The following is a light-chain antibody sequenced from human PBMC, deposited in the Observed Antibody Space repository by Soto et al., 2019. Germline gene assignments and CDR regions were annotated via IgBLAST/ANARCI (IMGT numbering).Light chain of an antibody. V-gene: IGKV4-1*01. J-gene: IGKJ2*01. CDR1: QSILYSDNKKNY. Sequence: DIVMTQSPDSLAVSLGKRATINCKSSQSILYSDNKKNYLAWYQHKPGQPPNLLIYWASTRASGVPDRFSGSGSGTDFTLTISSLQTEDVAVYYCQQYYDAPRTFGQGTKVEIK. CDR3: QQYYDAPRT. CDR2: WAS.